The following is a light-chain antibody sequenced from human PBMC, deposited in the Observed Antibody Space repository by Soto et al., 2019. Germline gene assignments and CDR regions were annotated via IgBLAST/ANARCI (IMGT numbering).Light chain of an antibody. CDR1: SSDVGGYNY. Sequence: QSVLTQPSSLSASPGQSITISFTGTSSDVGGYNYVAWYHQLPGKAPKLMIYDVSDRPSGVSNRFSGSKSGNTASLTISGLQAEDEADYYCSSYTSSSLYVFGTGTKVTVL. J-gene: IGLJ1*01. CDR3: SSYTSSSLYV. CDR2: DVS. V-gene: IGLV2-14*01.